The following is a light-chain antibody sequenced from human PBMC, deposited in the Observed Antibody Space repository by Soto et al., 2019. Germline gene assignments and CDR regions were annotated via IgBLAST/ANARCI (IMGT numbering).Light chain of an antibody. CDR1: QSVSNNY. Sequence: EVVLTQSPGTLSLSPGERATLSCRASQSVSNNYFAWYQQKPGQAPRLLIFGSFDRATGIPERFSGSGSGTDFTLTISRLEPEDFAVYYCQQYGSSPPYTFGQGTKLEIK. J-gene: IGKJ2*01. V-gene: IGKV3-20*01. CDR3: QQYGSSPPYT. CDR2: GSF.